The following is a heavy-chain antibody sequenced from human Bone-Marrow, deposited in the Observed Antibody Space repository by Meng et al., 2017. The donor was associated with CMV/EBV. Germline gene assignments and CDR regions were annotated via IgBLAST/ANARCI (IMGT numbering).Heavy chain of an antibody. V-gene: IGHV1-2*02. J-gene: IGHJ4*02. Sequence: QVQLVESGAEVKEPGAPVKVSCTDSGYIFRDYYIHWVRQAPGQGLEWVGWIHPKNGGTKYAQKFQGRVTMTRDTSISTTYMDLNRLISDDTAVYYCARDPDTPMAFDHWGQGTLVTVSS. CDR3: ARDPDTPMAFDH. D-gene: IGHD5-18*01. CDR1: GYIFRDYY. CDR2: IHPKNGGT.